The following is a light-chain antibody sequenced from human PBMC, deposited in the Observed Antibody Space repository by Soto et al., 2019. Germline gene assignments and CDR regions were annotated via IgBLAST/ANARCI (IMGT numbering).Light chain of an antibody. CDR3: HQRNVWPPIT. CDR1: QSIRTS. J-gene: IGKJ5*01. V-gene: IGKV3-11*01. CDR2: DAS. Sequence: VLTQSPATLSLSPGERATLSCRASQSIRTSLAWYQQKPGQAPRLVIFDASNRANGVPARFGGSGSGTDFTLTINSLEPEDFAVYYCHQRNVWPPITFGQGTRLEIK.